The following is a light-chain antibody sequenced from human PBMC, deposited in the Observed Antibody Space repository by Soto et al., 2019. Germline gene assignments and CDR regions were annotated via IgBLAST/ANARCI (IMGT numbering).Light chain of an antibody. Sequence: EIEMTQSPATLTVSPGESATLHCRASQSVSSNLAWYQQRTGQAPRIRIYGESTRATGIPDRVSGTGSGTELNLTISRLKSEDCAVDDGQHQNKWTPVFGQGTKVDIK. J-gene: IGKJ1*01. V-gene: IGKV3-15*01. CDR3: QHQNKWTPV. CDR1: QSVSSN. CDR2: GES.